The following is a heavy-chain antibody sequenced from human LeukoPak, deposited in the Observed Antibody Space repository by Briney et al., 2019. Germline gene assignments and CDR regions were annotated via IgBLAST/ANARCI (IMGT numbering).Heavy chain of an antibody. Sequence: ASVKVSCKASGYTFTSYGISWVRQAPGQGLEWMGWISAYNGDTNYAQKLQGRVTMTTDTSTSTAYMELRSLRSDDTAVYYCARDGLRYFDWLSDYWGQGTLVTVSS. CDR2: ISAYNGDT. J-gene: IGHJ4*02. CDR3: ARDGLRYFDWLSDY. D-gene: IGHD3-9*01. CDR1: GYTFTSYG. V-gene: IGHV1-18*01.